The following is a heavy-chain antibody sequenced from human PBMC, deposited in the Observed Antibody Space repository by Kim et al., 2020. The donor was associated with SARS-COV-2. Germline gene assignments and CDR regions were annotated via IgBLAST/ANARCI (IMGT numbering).Heavy chain of an antibody. CDR2: INEAGSDS. CDR1: GFTFRGSW. CDR3: ARDPEWAALDY. Sequence: GGSLRLSCAASGFTFRGSWMTWVRQAPGKGLEWVANINEAGSDSYHAASVRGRFIISRDNARDLVYLQMNSLRVEDTAIYYCARDPEWAALDYWGQGNL. J-gene: IGHJ4*02. D-gene: IGHD2-8*01. V-gene: IGHV3-7*01.